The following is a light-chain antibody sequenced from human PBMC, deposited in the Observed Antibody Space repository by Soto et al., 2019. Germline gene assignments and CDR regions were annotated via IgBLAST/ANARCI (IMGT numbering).Light chain of an antibody. CDR2: KAS. CDR3: QQYNNYWT. J-gene: IGKJ1*01. V-gene: IGKV1-5*03. Sequence: DIKMTQSPSTLSASVGDRVTIPCRASQSIGSYLNWYQQKPGKAPKLLIYKASSLDSGVPSRFSGSGSGTEFTITISSLQPDDFATYYCQQYNNYWTFGQGTKVDIK. CDR1: QSIGSY.